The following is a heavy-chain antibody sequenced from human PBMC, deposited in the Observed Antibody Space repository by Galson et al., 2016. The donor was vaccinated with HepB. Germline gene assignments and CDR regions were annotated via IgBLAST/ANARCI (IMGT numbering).Heavy chain of an antibody. CDR3: AHCGTTACRLEH. J-gene: IGHJ4*02. CDR2: IYYTGRT. V-gene: IGHV4-61*01. Sequence: SETLSLTCTVSGGSVSSSNYYWTWIRQPPGKGLEYIGLIYYTGRTYYNPSLKSRLTISVDTSKNQFSLELRSVTAADTAVYYCAHCGTTACRLEHWGQGTLVTVSS. CDR1: GGSVSSSNYY. D-gene: IGHD2-21*01.